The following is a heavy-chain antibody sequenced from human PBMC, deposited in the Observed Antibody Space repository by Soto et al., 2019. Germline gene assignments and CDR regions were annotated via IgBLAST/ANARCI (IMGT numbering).Heavy chain of an antibody. CDR1: GFTFSNYG. CDR2: ISYDGSNK. D-gene: IGHD2-15*01. CDR3: AVFDVVVVAAPHIAVDGTITESDY. Sequence: PGGSLRLSCAVSGFTFSNYGMHWVRQGPGKGLEWVAVISYDGSNKDYVDSVKGRFTISRDNSKNTLYLQMNSLRPEDTAVYYCAVFDVVVVAAPHIAVDGTITESDYWGHGVLVTVSS. J-gene: IGHJ4*01. V-gene: IGHV3-30*03.